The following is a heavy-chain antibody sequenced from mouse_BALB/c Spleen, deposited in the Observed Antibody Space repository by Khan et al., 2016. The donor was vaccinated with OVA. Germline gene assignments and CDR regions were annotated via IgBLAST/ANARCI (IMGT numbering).Heavy chain of an antibody. CDR2: ISYSGVT. Sequence: EVQLVESGPGLVKPSQSLSLTCTVTGYSITSGYAWNWIRQFPGNKLEWMGYISYSGVTSYTPSLKSRISITRDTSKNQFFLQLNSVTTEDTATYYCARGNYYGYYFDYWGQGTTLTVFS. V-gene: IGHV3-2*02. D-gene: IGHD1-1*01. CDR1: GYSITSGYA. CDR3: ARGNYYGYYFDY. J-gene: IGHJ2*01.